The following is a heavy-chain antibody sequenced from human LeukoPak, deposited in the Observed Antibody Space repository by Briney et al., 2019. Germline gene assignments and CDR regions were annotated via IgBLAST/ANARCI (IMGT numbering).Heavy chain of an antibody. CDR3: ARGLTSMPPGGY. J-gene: IGHJ4*02. V-gene: IGHV4-34*01. Sequence: GSLRLSCAASGFTFNYAWMSWIRQPPGKGLEWVGEINHSGSTNYNPSLKSRVTILVDTSKNQFSLKLSSVTAADTAVYYCARGLTSMPPGGYWGQGTLVTVSS. CDR2: INHSGST. CDR1: GFTFNYAW. D-gene: IGHD2/OR15-2a*01.